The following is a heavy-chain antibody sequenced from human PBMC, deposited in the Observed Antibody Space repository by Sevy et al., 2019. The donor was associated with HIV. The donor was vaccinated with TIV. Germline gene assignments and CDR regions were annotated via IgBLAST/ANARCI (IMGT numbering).Heavy chain of an antibody. CDR3: ARERGTYYDTSGYPYLLEAGFDY. CDR2: INSDSDTM. J-gene: IGHJ4*02. V-gene: IGHV3-48*02. D-gene: IGHD3-22*01. Sequence: GGSLRLSCVASGFPFNYYAMNWVRQAPGKGLEWILYINSDSDTMYYGDSLKGRFTNSRDNAKNSLYLQMNSLRDEDTAVYYCARERGTYYDTSGYPYLLEAGFDYWGQGTLVTVSS. CDR1: GFPFNYYA.